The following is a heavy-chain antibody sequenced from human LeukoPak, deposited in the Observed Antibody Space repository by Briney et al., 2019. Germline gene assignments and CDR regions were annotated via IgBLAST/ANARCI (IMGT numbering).Heavy chain of an antibody. Sequence: GASVKVSCKASGGTFSSYAISWVRQAPGQGLEWMGRIIPILGIANYAQKFQGRVTITADKSTSTAYMELRSLRSDDTAVYYCARVPGVTIFGVAPDYWGQGTLVTVSS. J-gene: IGHJ4*02. D-gene: IGHD3-3*01. CDR3: ARVPGVTIFGVAPDY. V-gene: IGHV1-69*04. CDR2: IIPILGIA. CDR1: GGTFSSYA.